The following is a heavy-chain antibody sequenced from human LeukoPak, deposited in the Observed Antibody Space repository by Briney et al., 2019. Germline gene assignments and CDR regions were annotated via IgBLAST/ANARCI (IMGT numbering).Heavy chain of an antibody. J-gene: IGHJ4*02. CDR2: IKQDGSEK. CDR1: GFTFSSYW. Sequence: GGSLRLSYAASGFTFSSYWMSWVRQAPGKGLEWVANIKQDGSEKYYVDSVKGRFTISRDNAKNSLHLQMNSLRAEDTAVYYCAREVGYCSGGSCYFGFDYWGQGTLVTVSS. CDR3: AREVGYCSGGSCYFGFDY. V-gene: IGHV3-7*03. D-gene: IGHD2-15*01.